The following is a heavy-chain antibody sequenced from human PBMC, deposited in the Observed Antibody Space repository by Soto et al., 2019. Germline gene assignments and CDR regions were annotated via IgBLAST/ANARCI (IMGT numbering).Heavy chain of an antibody. CDR1: GFTFSSYG. CDR2: ISYDGKNK. CDR3: ARKGYGGRWSLDY. V-gene: IGHV3-30*03. D-gene: IGHD6-13*01. Sequence: QVQLVESGGGVVQPGMSLTLSCAASGFTFSSYGMHWVRQAPGEGLEWVAVISYDGKNKYYADSVRGRFTISRDFSKNTLYLLMNSLRVEDTAVYYCARKGYGGRWSLDYWGQGTLVTVSS. J-gene: IGHJ4*02.